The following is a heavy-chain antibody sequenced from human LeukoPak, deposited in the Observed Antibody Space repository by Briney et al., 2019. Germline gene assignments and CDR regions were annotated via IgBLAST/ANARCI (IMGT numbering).Heavy chain of an antibody. CDR1: GGTFSSYA. CDR2: IIPIFGTA. J-gene: IGHJ5*02. V-gene: IGHV1-69*13. D-gene: IGHD6-19*01. CDR3: ARGRDSSGWYRKNWFDP. Sequence: GASVKVSCKASGGTFSSYAISWVRQAPGQGLEWMGGIIPIFGTANYAQKFQGRVTITADESTSTAYMELSSLRSEDTAVYYCARGRDSSGWYRKNWFDPWGQGTLVTVSS.